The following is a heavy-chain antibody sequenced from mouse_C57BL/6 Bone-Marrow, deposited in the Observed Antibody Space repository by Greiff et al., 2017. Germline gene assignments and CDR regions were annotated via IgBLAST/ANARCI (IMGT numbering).Heavy chain of an antibody. CDR1: GFTFSSSA. Sequence: EVQLVESGGGLVKPGGSLKLSCAASGFTFSSSAMSWVRQTPEKRLEWVATISDGGSYTYYPDNVKGRFTISSDNAKNNLYLQMIHLTSADTAMYYCATSYYGSSYGYWGQGTTLTVSS. CDR2: ISDGGSYT. V-gene: IGHV5-4*01. D-gene: IGHD1-1*01. CDR3: ATSYYGSSYGY. J-gene: IGHJ2*01.